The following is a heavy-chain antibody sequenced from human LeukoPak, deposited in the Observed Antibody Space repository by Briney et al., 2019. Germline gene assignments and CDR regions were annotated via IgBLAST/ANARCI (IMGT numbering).Heavy chain of an antibody. D-gene: IGHD6-19*01. V-gene: IGHV4-4*02. CDR2: IHHSGST. Sequence: PSETLSLTCAVSGGSISSTNWWTWVRQPPGEGLEWIGEIHHSGSTNYKPSLRSRITMSVDKSKNQFSLSLSSVTAADTALYYCASQAYSGGRLVDNWGQGTLITVSS. CDR3: ASQAYSGGRLVDN. J-gene: IGHJ4*02. CDR1: GGSISSTNW.